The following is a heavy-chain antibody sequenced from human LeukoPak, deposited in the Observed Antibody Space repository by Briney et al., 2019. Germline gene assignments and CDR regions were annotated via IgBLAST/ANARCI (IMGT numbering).Heavy chain of an antibody. J-gene: IGHJ4*02. CDR1: GGTFSSYA. Sequence: SVKVSSKASGGTFSSYAISWVRQAPGQGLEWMGGIIPIFGTANYAQKFQGRVTITADKSTSTAYMELSSLRSEDTAVYYCARDRYCSSTSCYAFDYWGQGTLVTVSS. D-gene: IGHD2-2*01. V-gene: IGHV1-69*06. CDR2: IIPIFGTA. CDR3: ARDRYCSSTSCYAFDY.